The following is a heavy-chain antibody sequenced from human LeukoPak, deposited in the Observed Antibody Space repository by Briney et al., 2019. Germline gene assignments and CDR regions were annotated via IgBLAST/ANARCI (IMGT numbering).Heavy chain of an antibody. D-gene: IGHD4-17*01. J-gene: IGHJ4*02. V-gene: IGHV1-2*02. CDR2: INPNSGGT. Sequence: GASVKVSCKAPGYTFTGYYMHWVRQAPGQGLEWMGWINPNSGGTNYAQKFQGRVTMTRDTSISTAYMELSRLRSDDTAVYYCARDSYRLRFYFDYWGQGTLVTVSS. CDR3: ARDSYRLRFYFDY. CDR1: GYTFTGYY.